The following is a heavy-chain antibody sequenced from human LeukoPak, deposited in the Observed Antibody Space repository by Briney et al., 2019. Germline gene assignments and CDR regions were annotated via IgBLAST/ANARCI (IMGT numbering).Heavy chain of an antibody. CDR2: IYHSGAT. Sequence: SGTLSLTCAVSGDSITSSKWWSWVRQSPEKGLEWIGEIYHSGATNYNPSLKSRVTMSVDKSKNQFSLNLSSVTAADTAVYYCASGSHAVTTHFDYWGQGTLVTVSS. D-gene: IGHD3-16*01. V-gene: IGHV4-4*02. CDR3: ASGSHAVTTHFDY. CDR1: GDSITSSKW. J-gene: IGHJ4*02.